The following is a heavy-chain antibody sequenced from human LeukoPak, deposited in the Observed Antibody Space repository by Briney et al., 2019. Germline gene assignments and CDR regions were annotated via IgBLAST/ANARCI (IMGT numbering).Heavy chain of an antibody. V-gene: IGHV4-59*08. Sequence: PSETLPLTCTVSGGSISRYYWSWIRRPPGKGLEWIGYLFRSGSTKYNPSLKSRVTISLDTSKKQFSLNLTSVTATDTAGYFCARHEGHCTGGNCYSNAFDVWGQGSMVTVSS. CDR2: LFRSGST. CDR1: GGSISRYY. J-gene: IGHJ3*01. D-gene: IGHD2-15*01. CDR3: ARHEGHCTGGNCYSNAFDV.